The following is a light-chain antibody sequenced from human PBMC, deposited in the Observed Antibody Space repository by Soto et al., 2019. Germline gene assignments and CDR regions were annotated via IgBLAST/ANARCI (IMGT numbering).Light chain of an antibody. CDR3: MQALQTPPG. J-gene: IGKJ1*01. V-gene: IGKV2-28*01. Sequence: DIVMTQSPLSLPVTPREPASISCRSSQSLLHSNGYNYLDWYLQKPGQSPQLLIYLGSNRASGVPDRFSGSGSGTDFTLKISRVEAEDVGVYYCMQALQTPPGFGQGTKVEIK. CDR1: QSLLHSNGYNY. CDR2: LGS.